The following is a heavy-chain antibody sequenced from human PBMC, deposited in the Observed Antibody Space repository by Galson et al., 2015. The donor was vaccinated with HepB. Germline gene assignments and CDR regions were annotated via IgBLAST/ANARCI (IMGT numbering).Heavy chain of an antibody. J-gene: IGHJ4*02. V-gene: IGHV6-1*01. Sequence: CAISGDSVSSDSAAWNWIRQSPSRGLEWLGRTYYRSKWYYDYEVSVKSRITINADTSKNQFSLQLNSVSPEDTAVYYCAGDAPGGETIYDYWGQGTLVTVSS. CDR1: GDSVSSDSAA. CDR2: TYYRSKWYY. D-gene: IGHD4-23*01. CDR3: AGDAPGGETIYDY.